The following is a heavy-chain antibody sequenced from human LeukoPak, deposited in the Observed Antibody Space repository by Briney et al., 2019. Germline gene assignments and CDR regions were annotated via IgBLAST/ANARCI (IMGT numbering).Heavy chain of an antibody. CDR2: ISYSGNT. CDR3: ARHCCSGPAKRVFDI. D-gene: IGHD2-15*01. V-gene: IGHV4-39*01. CDR1: GGSIISSDYH. J-gene: IGHJ3*02. Sequence: SETLSLTCTVSGGSIISSDYHWGWVRQPPGKGLEWIGTISYSGNTDYNPSLRSRVTISADTSNNQFSLRLGSVTAADTAVYHCARHCCSGPAKRVFDIWGQGTMVTVSS.